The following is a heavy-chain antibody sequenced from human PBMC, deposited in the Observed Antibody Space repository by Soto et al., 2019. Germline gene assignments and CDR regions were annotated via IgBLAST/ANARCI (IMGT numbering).Heavy chain of an antibody. CDR2: IIPIIGTA. CDR1: GGTFSSYA. Sequence: QVQLVQSGAEVKKPGSSVKVSCKASGGTFSSYAMSWVRQAPGQGLEWMGGIIPIIGTAIYAQEFQGRVTITADGSTSTAYMELSSLRSEDTAVYYCARDVGFCSGGSCYEFGYWGQGTLVTVSS. CDR3: ARDVGFCSGGSCYEFGY. J-gene: IGHJ4*02. V-gene: IGHV1-69*01. D-gene: IGHD2-15*01.